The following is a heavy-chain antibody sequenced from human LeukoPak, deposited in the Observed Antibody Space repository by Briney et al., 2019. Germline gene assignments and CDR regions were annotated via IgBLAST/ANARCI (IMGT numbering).Heavy chain of an antibody. CDR3: SVNPRRFPTDV. V-gene: IGHV3-23*01. Sequence: GGSLRLSCAASGFTFSSYAMTWVRQAPGKGLEWVSTISGSGGSTYYADSVKGRFTISRDNAKNSLYLQINSLRAEDTAVYYCSVNPRRFPTDVWGKGTTVTVSS. J-gene: IGHJ6*04. CDR1: GFTFSSYA. CDR2: ISGSGGST. D-gene: IGHD3-3*01.